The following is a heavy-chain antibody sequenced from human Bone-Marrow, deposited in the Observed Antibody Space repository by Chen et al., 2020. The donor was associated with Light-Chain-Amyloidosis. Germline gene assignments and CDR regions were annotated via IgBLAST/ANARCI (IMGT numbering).Heavy chain of an antibody. CDR1: GDSXNSSPYF. J-gene: IGHJ5*02. CDR3: ARHPRYLDWFDP. CDR2: VFSTGTT. Sequence: SGDSXNSSPYFWGVNRQSPGNGLEWIGTVFSTGTTYYNPSLKSRLTISVDTSNNQFSXXXXXXXXADXXXYYCARHPRYLDWFDPWGQGTLVIVSS. V-gene: IGHV4-39*01. D-gene: IGHD3-10*01.